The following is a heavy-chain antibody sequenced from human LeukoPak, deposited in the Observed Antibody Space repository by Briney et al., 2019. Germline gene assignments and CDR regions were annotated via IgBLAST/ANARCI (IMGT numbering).Heavy chain of an antibody. V-gene: IGHV3-23*01. Sequence: PGGSLRLSCAASGFTFSSYAMSWVRQAPGKGLEWVSAISGSGGSTYYADSMKGRFTISRDNSKNTLYLQMNSLRAEDTAEYYCAKDLGYCSGGSCYELDYWGQGTLVTVSS. CDR2: ISGSGGST. J-gene: IGHJ4*02. CDR1: GFTFSSYA. CDR3: AKDLGYCSGGSCYELDY. D-gene: IGHD2-15*01.